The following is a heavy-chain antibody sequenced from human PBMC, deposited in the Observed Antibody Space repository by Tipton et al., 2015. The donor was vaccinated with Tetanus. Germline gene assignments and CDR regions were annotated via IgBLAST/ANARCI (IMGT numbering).Heavy chain of an antibody. Sequence: SLRLSCKASGYTFSAHTMHWVRQAPGKGLEWVSAISSSSSYIYYADSVKGRFTIFRENANNSVYLQMYNLGAEDTAVYFCARRSLLNYGLDVWGQGTTVTVSS. J-gene: IGHJ6*02. V-gene: IGHV3-21*01. CDR1: GYTFSAHT. CDR2: ISSSSSYI. CDR3: ARRSLLNYGLDV. D-gene: IGHD2-8*01.